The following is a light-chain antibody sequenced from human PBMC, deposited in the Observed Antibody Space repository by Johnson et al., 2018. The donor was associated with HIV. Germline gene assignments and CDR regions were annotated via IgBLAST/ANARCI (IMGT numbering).Light chain of an antibody. CDR3: ETWDSSLSGV. CDR2: DND. Sequence: QSVLTQPPSVSAAPGQTVTISCSGSSSNIGSNYVSWYQQLPGTAPKLLIYDNDKRPSGIPDRFSGSKSGTSATLGITGLQTGDEAAYYCETWDSSLSGVFGTGTKVTVL. J-gene: IGLJ1*01. CDR1: SSNIGSNY. V-gene: IGLV1-51*01.